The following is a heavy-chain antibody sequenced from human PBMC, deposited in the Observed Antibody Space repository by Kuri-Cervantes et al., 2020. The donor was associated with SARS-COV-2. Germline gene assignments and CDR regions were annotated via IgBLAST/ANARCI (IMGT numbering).Heavy chain of an antibody. CDR3: ARGYVNCSGGSCYSIHYYYGMDV. J-gene: IGHJ6*02. CDR2: LGGSGDVT. D-gene: IGHD2-15*01. Sequence: GGSLRLSCAASGFTFSSYAMTWVRQAPGKGLEWVSGLGGSGDVTYYADSVKGRFTISRDNSKNTLYLQMNSLRAEDTAVYYCARGYVNCSGGSCYSIHYYYGMDVWGQGTTVTVSS. V-gene: IGHV3-23*01. CDR1: GFTFSSYA.